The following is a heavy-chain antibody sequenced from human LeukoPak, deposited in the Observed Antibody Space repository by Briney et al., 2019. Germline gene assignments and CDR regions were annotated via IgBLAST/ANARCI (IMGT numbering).Heavy chain of an antibody. D-gene: IGHD3-10*01. Sequence: PSETLSLTCAVYGGSFSGYCWSWIRQPPGKGLEWIGEINHSGSTNYNPSLKSRVTISVDTSKNQFSLKLSSVTAADTAVYYCAILPLWFGDGYWGQGTLVTVSS. V-gene: IGHV4-34*01. CDR1: GGSFSGYC. CDR3: AILPLWFGDGY. J-gene: IGHJ4*02. CDR2: INHSGST.